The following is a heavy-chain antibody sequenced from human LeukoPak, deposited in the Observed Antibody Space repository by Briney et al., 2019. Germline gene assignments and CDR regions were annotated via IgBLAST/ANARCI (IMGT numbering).Heavy chain of an antibody. D-gene: IGHD6-19*01. CDR2: LDYSGST. V-gene: IGHV4-39*07. CDR3: AREYTPYISGWFIDY. CDR1: GGSISSYY. Sequence: PSETLSLTCTVSGGSISSYYWGWVRQPPGKGLEWIGTLDYSGSTHYNPSLRSRAAISIDTSKNQFSLTLSPVTAADTAIYYCAREYTPYISGWFIDYWGQGTVVTVSS. J-gene: IGHJ4*02.